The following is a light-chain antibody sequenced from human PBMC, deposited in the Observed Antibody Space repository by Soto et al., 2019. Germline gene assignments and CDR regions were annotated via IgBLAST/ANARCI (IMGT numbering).Light chain of an antibody. CDR2: GNS. V-gene: IGLV1-40*01. CDR3: QAYDSGLSGPV. Sequence: QSVLTQPPSVSGAPAQRVTVSCTGSSSNIGAGSDVQWYQQLPGTAPKLLIYGNSNRPSGVPDRFSGSKSGTSASLAITGLQAEDEADYYCQAYDSGLSGPVFGTGTKLTVL. CDR1: SSNIGAGSD. J-gene: IGLJ1*01.